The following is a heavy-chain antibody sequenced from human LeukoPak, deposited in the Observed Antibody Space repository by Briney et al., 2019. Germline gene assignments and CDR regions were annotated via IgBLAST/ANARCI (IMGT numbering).Heavy chain of an antibody. CDR2: INWNGGST. Sequence: GGSLRLSCAASGFTFDDYGMSWVRQAPGKGLESVSGINWNGGSTGYADSVKGRFTISRDNAKNSLYLQMNSLRAEDTALYYCARGDGDSYAEYFQHWGQGTLVTVSS. CDR3: ARGDGDSYAEYFQH. D-gene: IGHD4-17*01. CDR1: GFTFDDYG. J-gene: IGHJ1*01. V-gene: IGHV3-20*04.